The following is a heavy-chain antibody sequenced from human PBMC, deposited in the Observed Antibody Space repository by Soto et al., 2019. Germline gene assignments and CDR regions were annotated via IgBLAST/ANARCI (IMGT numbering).Heavy chain of an antibody. D-gene: IGHD1-26*01. V-gene: IGHV4-39*01. J-gene: IGHJ4*02. CDR3: AGTDLIVGATGSDY. Sequence: QLQLQESGPGLVKPSETLSLTCTVSGGSINNNIFYWGWIRQPPGKGLEWIGSIYYSGTAYYNPSLKSRVTTSIDTSKNQFYLRLSSVTAADTALYYCAGTDLIVGATGSDYWGQGALVTVSS. CDR2: IYYSGTA. CDR1: GGSINNNIFY.